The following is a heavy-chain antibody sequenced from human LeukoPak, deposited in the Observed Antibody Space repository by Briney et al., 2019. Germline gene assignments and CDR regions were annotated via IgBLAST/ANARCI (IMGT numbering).Heavy chain of an antibody. V-gene: IGHV1-46*01. Sequence: ASVKVSCKASGYTFTSYYMHWVRQAPGQGLEWMGIINPSGGSTSYAQKFQGRVTMTRDTSTSTVYMELSSLRSEDTAVYYCARDLSGMPTYYDSSGYYRFDAFDIWGQGTMVTVSS. D-gene: IGHD3-22*01. CDR1: GYTFTSYY. J-gene: IGHJ3*02. CDR3: ARDLSGMPTYYDSSGYYRFDAFDI. CDR2: INPSGGST.